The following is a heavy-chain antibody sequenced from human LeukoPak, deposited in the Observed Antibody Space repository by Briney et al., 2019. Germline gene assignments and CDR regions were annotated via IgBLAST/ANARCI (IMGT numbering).Heavy chain of an antibody. CDR1: GFIFSNYA. D-gene: IGHD4-17*01. CDR3: AKDGEYFNFAS. CDR2: IQYDGSSK. V-gene: IGHV3-30*02. Sequence: HGGSLRLSCAASGFIFSNYAMYWVRQAPGKGLERVAFIQYDGSSKYHGDSVKGRITISRDNTKNTLHLQMNSLRVEDTAVYYCAKDGEYFNFASWGQGTLVTVSS. J-gene: IGHJ4*02.